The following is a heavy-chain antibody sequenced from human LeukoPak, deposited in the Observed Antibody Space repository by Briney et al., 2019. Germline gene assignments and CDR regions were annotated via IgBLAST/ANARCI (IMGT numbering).Heavy chain of an antibody. CDR1: GFTFSDYY. D-gene: IGHD6-19*01. V-gene: IGHV1-24*01. Sequence: GGSLRLSCAASGFTFSDYYMSWIRQAPGKGLEWMGGFDPEDGETIYAQKFQGRVTMTEDTSTDTAYMELSSLRSEDTAVYYCATPRVAGTDYYGMDVWGQGTTVTVSS. J-gene: IGHJ6*02. CDR2: FDPEDGET. CDR3: ATPRVAGTDYYGMDV.